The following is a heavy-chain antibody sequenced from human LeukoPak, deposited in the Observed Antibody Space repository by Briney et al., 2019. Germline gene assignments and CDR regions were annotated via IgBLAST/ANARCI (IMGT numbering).Heavy chain of an antibody. J-gene: IGHJ4*02. D-gene: IGHD2-2*01. CDR2: IYYTGTT. V-gene: IGHV4-39*01. Sequence: PSETLSLTCTVSGDSISSYNYFWGWIRLPPGKGLEWIGTIYYTGTTFYNPSLNSRVTISVARSKNQFSLRLSSVTAADTAVYYCARHRDCSTTTCSVKWGFDYWGQGTLVTVSS. CDR3: ARHRDCSTTTCSVKWGFDY. CDR1: GDSISSYNYF.